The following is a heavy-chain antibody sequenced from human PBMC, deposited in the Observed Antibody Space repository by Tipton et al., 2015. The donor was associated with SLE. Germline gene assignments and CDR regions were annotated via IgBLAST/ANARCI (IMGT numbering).Heavy chain of an antibody. V-gene: IGHV3-11*04. CDR3: AKDHQAVTTPDAFDI. Sequence: SLRLSCAASGFTFSDYYMSWIRQAPGKGLEWVSYISSSGSTIYSADSVTGRFTISRDNAKNSLFLQMNSLRAEDTAVYYCAKDHQAVTTPDAFDIWGQGTMVTVSS. D-gene: IGHD4-17*01. CDR1: GFTFSDYY. CDR2: ISSSGSTI. J-gene: IGHJ3*02.